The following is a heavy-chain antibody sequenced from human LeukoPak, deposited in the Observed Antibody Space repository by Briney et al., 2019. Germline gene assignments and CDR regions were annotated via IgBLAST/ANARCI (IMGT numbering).Heavy chain of an antibody. CDR3: AREGYDIFEPRAFDI. J-gene: IGHJ3*02. CDR1: GVTFSNHA. Sequence: GGSLRLSCAASGVTFSNHAMSWVRQAPGKGLEWVSGITGSGGSTYHAESVKGRFTISRDNAKNSLYLQMNSLRAEDTAVYYCAREGYDIFEPRAFDIWGQGTMVTVSS. D-gene: IGHD3-9*01. V-gene: IGHV3-23*01. CDR2: ITGSGGST.